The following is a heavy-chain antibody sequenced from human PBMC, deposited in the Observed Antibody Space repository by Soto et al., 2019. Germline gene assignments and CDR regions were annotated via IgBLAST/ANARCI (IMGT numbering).Heavy chain of an antibody. CDR3: ARDVYYYDSSGLDY. CDR2: ISAYNGNT. D-gene: IGHD3-22*01. Sequence: ASVKVPCKASGYTFTSYGISWVRQAPGQGLEWMGWISAYNGNTNYAQKLQGRVTMTTDTSTSTAYMELRSLRSDDTAVYYCARDVYYYDSSGLDYWGQGTLVTVSS. CDR1: GYTFTSYG. V-gene: IGHV1-18*01. J-gene: IGHJ4*02.